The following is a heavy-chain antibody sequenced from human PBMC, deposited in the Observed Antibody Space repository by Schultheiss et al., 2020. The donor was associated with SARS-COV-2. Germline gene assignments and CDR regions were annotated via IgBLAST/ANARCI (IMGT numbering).Heavy chain of an antibody. V-gene: IGHV1-18*01. CDR3: ARGMTTPYY. J-gene: IGHJ4*02. Sequence: ASVKVSCKASGYTFTSYGISWVRQAPGQGLEWMGWINAGNGNTKYSQKFQGRVTITADESTSTAYMELSSLRSEDTAVYYCARGMTTPYYWGQGTLVTVSS. CDR2: INAGNGNT. D-gene: IGHD4-11*01. CDR1: GYTFTSYG.